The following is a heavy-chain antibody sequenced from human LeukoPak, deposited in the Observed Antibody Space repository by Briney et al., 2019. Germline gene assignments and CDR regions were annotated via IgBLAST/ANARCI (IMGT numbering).Heavy chain of an antibody. D-gene: IGHD3-10*01. CDR1: GYTFTSYG. CDR2: ISAYNGNT. Sequence: ASVKVSCKASGYTFTSYGISWVRQAPGQGLEWMGWISAYNGNTNYAQKLQGRVTMTTDTSTSTAYMELSRLRSDDTAVYYCARVLWFGEYDYYYMDVWGKGTTVTVSS. V-gene: IGHV1-18*01. CDR3: ARVLWFGEYDYYYMDV. J-gene: IGHJ6*03.